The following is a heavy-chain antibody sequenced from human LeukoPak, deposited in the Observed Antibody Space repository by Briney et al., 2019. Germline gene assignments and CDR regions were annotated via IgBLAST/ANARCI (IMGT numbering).Heavy chain of an antibody. CDR1: GFTFDDYA. V-gene: IGHV3-9*01. Sequence: GRSLRLSCAASGFTFDDYAMHWVRQAPGKGLEWVSGISWNSGSIGYADSVKGRFTISRDNAKNSLYLQMNSLRAEDTALYYCAKDSYCSSTSCYNGFDYWGQGTLVTASS. D-gene: IGHD2-2*02. CDR3: AKDSYCSSTSCYNGFDY. J-gene: IGHJ4*02. CDR2: ISWNSGSI.